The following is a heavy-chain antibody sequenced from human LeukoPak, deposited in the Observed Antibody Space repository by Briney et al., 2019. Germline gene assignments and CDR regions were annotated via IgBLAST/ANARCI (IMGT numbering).Heavy chain of an antibody. CDR1: GGSINSYY. CDR2: IYTTGTT. V-gene: IGHV4-4*07. D-gene: IGHD1-26*01. CDR3: GRQGYTAAYYFLDY. Sequence: SEPLSLTCTVSGGSINSYYWGWVRPPAGKGLEWIGRIYTTGTTYYSPSLKSRHTMSVATSKNQFSLNLRSVTAADTALYYCGRQGYTAAYYFLDYWSQGTLVTVSS. J-gene: IGHJ4*02.